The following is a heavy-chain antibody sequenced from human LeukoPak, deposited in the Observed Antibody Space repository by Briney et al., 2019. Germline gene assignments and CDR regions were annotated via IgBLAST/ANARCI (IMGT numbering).Heavy chain of an antibody. D-gene: IGHD1-1*01. CDR1: GFSFSNYT. V-gene: IGHV3-21*06. Sequence: GGSLRLSCAASGFSFSNYTMNWVRQAPGKALEWVSSVSGSGRLNWYAASVKGRFTISRDNAANALFLQMNSLRVEDTAVYYFARVLQPGLAFDPGGEGTVDGVSS. J-gene: IGHJ3*01. CDR2: VSGSGRLN. CDR3: ARVLQPGLAFDP.